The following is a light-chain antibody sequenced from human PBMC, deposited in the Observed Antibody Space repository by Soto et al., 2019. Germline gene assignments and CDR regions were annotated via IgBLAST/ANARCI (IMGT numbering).Light chain of an antibody. CDR2: DAS. V-gene: IGKV3-11*01. Sequence: EIELTQSPGTPSLSPGERATLSCRASQSVSSYLAWYQQKPGQAPRLLIYDASNRATGIPARFSGSGSGTDFTLTISSLEPEDFAVYYCQQRSNWLLTFCQVTRLEI. CDR3: QQRSNWLLT. J-gene: IGKJ5*01. CDR1: QSVSSY.